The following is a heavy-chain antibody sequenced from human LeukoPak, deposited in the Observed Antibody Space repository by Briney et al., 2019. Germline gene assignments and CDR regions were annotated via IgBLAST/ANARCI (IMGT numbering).Heavy chain of an antibody. D-gene: IGHD2-2*01. CDR2: ISYDGSNK. J-gene: IGHJ3*02. CDR1: GFTFSSYG. CDR3: AKVVVVPAAILKIPEDAFDI. Sequence: GGSLRLSCAASGFTFSSYGMHWVRQAPGKGLEWVAVISYDGSNKYYADSVKGRFTISRDNSKNTLYLQMNCLRAEDTAVYYCAKVVVVPAAILKIPEDAFDIWGQGTMVTVSS. V-gene: IGHV3-30*18.